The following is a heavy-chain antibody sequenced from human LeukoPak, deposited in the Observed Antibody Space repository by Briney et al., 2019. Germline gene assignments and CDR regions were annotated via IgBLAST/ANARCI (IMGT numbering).Heavy chain of an antibody. Sequence: SETLSLTCTVSGGSISSYYWSWLRQPPGKGLEGIGYIYYSGSTNYNPSLKSRVTISVDTSKNQFSLKLSSVTAADTAVYYCARNSQAATYFDYWGQGTLVTVSS. J-gene: IGHJ4*02. V-gene: IGHV4-59*01. CDR2: IYYSGST. D-gene: IGHD6-13*01. CDR1: GGSISSYY. CDR3: ARNSQAATYFDY.